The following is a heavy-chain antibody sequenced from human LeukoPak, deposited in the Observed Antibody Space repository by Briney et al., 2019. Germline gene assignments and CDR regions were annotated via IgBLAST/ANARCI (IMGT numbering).Heavy chain of an antibody. CDR3: ARGHATNNWFDP. D-gene: IGHD1-14*01. CDR2: INQGGST. J-gene: IGHJ5*02. CDR1: GGSISSYS. Sequence: SETLSLTCTVSGGSISSYSWSWIRQPPGKGLEWIGEINQGGSTTYNPSLKSRATISVDASKKQFSLELSSVTAADTAVYYCARGHATNNWFDPWGQGTLVTVSS. V-gene: IGHV4-34*01.